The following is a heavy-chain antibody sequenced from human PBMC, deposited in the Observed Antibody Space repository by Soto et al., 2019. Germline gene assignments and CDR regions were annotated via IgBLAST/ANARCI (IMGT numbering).Heavy chain of an antibody. CDR3: ARQLVRAWIDP. Sequence: SETLSLTCTVSGGSISNFYWSWIRQPPGKGLEWIGYIYYSGSTNYNPSLKSRVTISVDTSKNQFSLKLSSVTAADTAVYYCARQLVRAWIDPWGQGTLVTVS. CDR1: GGSISNFY. J-gene: IGHJ5*02. V-gene: IGHV4-59*01. D-gene: IGHD6-13*01. CDR2: IYYSGST.